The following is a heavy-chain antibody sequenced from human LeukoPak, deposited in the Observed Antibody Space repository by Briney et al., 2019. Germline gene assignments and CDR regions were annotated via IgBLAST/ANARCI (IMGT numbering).Heavy chain of an antibody. CDR1: GFTFSSYA. CDR3: ARSRGYSGYDLARY. J-gene: IGHJ4*02. D-gene: IGHD5-12*01. V-gene: IGHV3-30*04. Sequence: GGSLRLSCAASGFTFSSYAMHWVRQAPGKGLEWVAIMSSDGSNKYYADSVKGRFTISRDNSKNTLYLQMNSPRAEDTAVYYCARSRGYSGYDLARYWGQGTLVTVSS. CDR2: MSSDGSNK.